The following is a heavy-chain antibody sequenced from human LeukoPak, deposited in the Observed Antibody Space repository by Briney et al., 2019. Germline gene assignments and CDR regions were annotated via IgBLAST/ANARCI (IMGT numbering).Heavy chain of an antibody. J-gene: IGHJ4*02. V-gene: IGHV3-30*04. CDR1: GFTFSSYA. CDR3: AREVWPYYFDY. Sequence: GGSLRLSCAASGFTFSSYAMHWVRQAPGKGLEWVAVISYDGSNKYYADSVKGRFTISRDNSKNTLYLQMNSLRAEDTAVYHCAREVWPYYFDYWGQGTLVTVSS. CDR2: ISYDGSNK.